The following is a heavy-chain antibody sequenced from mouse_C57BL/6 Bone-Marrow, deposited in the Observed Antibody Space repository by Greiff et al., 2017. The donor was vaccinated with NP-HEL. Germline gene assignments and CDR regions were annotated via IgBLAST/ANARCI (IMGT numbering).Heavy chain of an antibody. D-gene: IGHD6-1*01. CDR1: GYTFTSYG. J-gene: IGHJ2*01. V-gene: IGHV1-81*01. CDR2: IYPRSGNT. CDR3: ARSAHFDY. Sequence: VKLQESGAELARPGASVKLSCKASGYTFTSYGISWVKQRTGQGLEWIGEIYPRSGNTYYNEKFKGKATLTADKSSSTAYMELRSLTSEDSAVYFCARSAHFDYWGQGTTLTVSS.